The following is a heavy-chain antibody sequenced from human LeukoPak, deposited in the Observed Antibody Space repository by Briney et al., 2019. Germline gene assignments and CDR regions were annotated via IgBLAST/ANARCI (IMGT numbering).Heavy chain of an antibody. J-gene: IGHJ5*02. CDR2: ISVSGGST. CDR3: AKALVSGNTWPARWFDL. CDR1: GFTFSSYA. V-gene: IGHV3-23*01. Sequence: GGSLRLSCAASGFTFSSYAMSWVRQAQGKGLEWVSTISVSGGSTYYAADVKGRFSISRDNSKNTLYLQMNSLRAEDTAIYYCAKALVSGNTWPARWFDLWGQGTLVTVSS. D-gene: IGHD5/OR15-5a*01.